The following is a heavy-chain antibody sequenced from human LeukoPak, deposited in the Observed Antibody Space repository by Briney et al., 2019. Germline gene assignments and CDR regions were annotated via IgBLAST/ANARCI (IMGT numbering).Heavy chain of an antibody. CDR1: GGSISNN. D-gene: IGHD6-6*01. Sequence: SETLSLTCTVSGGSISNNWSWVRQPAGKGLELIGRIYSSGSTKYSPSLKSRVTMSVDTSKSQFSPNLTSVTAADTAVYYCARDRAARLTSGFDYWGQGTLVTVSS. CDR3: ARDRAARLTSGFDY. CDR2: IYSSGST. V-gene: IGHV4-4*07. J-gene: IGHJ4*02.